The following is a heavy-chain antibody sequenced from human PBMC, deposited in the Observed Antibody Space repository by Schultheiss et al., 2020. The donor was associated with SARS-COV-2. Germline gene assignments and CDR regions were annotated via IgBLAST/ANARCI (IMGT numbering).Heavy chain of an antibody. CDR1: GGSISSSRYD. D-gene: IGHD3-22*01. V-gene: IGHV4-39*01. CDR3: ARHSNGYYSPFEY. CDR2: IYFSGTT. J-gene: IGHJ4*02. Sequence: SETLSLTCSVSGGSISSSRYDWDWIRKPPGKGLECIGSIYFSGTTYSNPSLKSRLTISVDTSRNQFSLNLSSVTAADTAVYYCARHSNGYYSPFEYWGQGTLVTVSS.